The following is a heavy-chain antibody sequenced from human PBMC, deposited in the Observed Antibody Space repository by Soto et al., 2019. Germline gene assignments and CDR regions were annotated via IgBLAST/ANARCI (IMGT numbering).Heavy chain of an antibody. V-gene: IGHV4-4*02. CDR2: IYHSGST. D-gene: IGHD5-12*01. J-gene: IGHJ6*02. Sequence: SETLSLTCAVSGGSTSSSNWWSWVRQPPGKGLEWIGEIYHSGSTNYNPSLKSRVTISVDKFKNQFSLKLSSVTAADTAVYSCASMPASGYEHYYYYGMDIWGQWTTVT. CDR3: ASMPASGYEHYYYYGMDI. CDR1: GGSTSSSNW.